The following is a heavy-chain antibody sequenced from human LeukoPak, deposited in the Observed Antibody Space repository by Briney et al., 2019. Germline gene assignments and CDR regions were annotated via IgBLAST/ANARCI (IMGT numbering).Heavy chain of an antibody. V-gene: IGHV7-4-1*02. CDR3: ASSQYDFWSGYYVGPYNWFDP. J-gene: IGHJ5*02. Sequence: ASVKVSCKASGYTFTSYAMNWVRQAPGQGLEWMGWINTNTGNPTYAQGFTGRFVFSLDTSVSTAYLQISSLKAEDTAVYYCASSQYDFWSGYYVGPYNWFDPWGQGTLVTVSS. D-gene: IGHD3-3*01. CDR1: GYTFTSYA. CDR2: INTNTGNP.